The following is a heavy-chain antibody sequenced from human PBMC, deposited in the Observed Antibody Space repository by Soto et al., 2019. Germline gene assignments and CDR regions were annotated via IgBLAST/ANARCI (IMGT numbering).Heavy chain of an antibody. Sequence: QVQLVQSGGEVKKPGASVKVSCKASGYTFTSHGISWVRQAPGQGLEWMGWISAYNGNTNYAQKLQGRVTMTTDTSTSTAYIDLRSLRSDDTAIYYCARDEAYCGGDCSGYWGQGTLVTVSS. J-gene: IGHJ4*02. CDR3: ARDEAYCGGDCSGY. CDR2: ISAYNGNT. D-gene: IGHD2-21*02. V-gene: IGHV1-18*04. CDR1: GYTFTSHG.